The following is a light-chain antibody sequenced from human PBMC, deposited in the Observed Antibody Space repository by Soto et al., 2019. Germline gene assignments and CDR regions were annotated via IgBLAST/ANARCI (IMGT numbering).Light chain of an antibody. CDR3: HQYYSTPFT. J-gene: IGKJ3*01. CDR1: QSVFHTANNKNY. CDR2: GAS. Sequence: DIVMTQSPDSLAVSLGERATIDCKSSQSVFHTANNKNYLAWYQQKPGQPPKLLIYGASSREYGVPGRFSGSGSGTDFTLTISSLQAEDVAIYYCHQYYSTPFTFGPGTKLDIK. V-gene: IGKV4-1*01.